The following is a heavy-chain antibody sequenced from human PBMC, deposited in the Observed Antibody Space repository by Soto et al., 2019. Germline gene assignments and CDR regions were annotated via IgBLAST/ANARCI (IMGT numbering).Heavy chain of an antibody. V-gene: IGHV4-34*01. D-gene: IGHD3-3*01. Sequence: QVQLQQWGAGLLKPSETLSLTCAVYGGSFSGYYWTWVRQPPGKGLEWIGEVNHSGSTNYNPSLKSRVTISVDTSKNQFSLKVNSMTAADTAVYYCARHYDFWSGPTYYYYMDVWDKGTTVTVSS. CDR1: GGSFSGYY. CDR3: ARHYDFWSGPTYYYYMDV. J-gene: IGHJ6*03. CDR2: VNHSGST.